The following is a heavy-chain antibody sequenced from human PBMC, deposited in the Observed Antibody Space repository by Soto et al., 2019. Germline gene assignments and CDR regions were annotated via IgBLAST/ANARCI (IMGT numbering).Heavy chain of an antibody. D-gene: IGHD6-13*01. V-gene: IGHV4-4*02. Sequence: SETLSLTCAVSSGSIRSNNWWSWVRQCPGKGLEWIGEIYQTGSTKYNPSLKSRVTVSVDKSQNQFSLNLSSVTAADTAVYYCARRTPYSSSSYYFDYWGQGTLVTVSS. CDR3: ARRTPYSSSSYYFDY. J-gene: IGHJ4*02. CDR1: SGSIRSNNW. CDR2: IYQTGST.